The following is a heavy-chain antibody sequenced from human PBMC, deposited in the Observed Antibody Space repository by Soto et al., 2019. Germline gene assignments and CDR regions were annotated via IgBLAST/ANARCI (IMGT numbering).Heavy chain of an antibody. D-gene: IGHD6-19*01. J-gene: IGHJ6*02. CDR3: ARQPSNGQWYV. CDR1: GYSFTSYW. V-gene: IGHV5-51*01. Sequence: GESLKISCKGSGYSFTSYWIGWVRQMPVTGLEWMAIIYPGDSDIRYNPSFQGQVTISADKSISTAYLQWSSLKASDTAMYYCARQPSNGQWYVWGQGTTVTVSS. CDR2: IYPGDSDI.